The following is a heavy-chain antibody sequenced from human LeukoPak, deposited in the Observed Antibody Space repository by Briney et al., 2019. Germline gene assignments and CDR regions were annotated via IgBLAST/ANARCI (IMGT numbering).Heavy chain of an antibody. Sequence: ALRLSCAASGFTFDDYAMHWVRQAPGKGLEWVSGISWNSGSIGYADSVKGRFTISRDNAKNSLYLQMNSLRAEDTALYYCAKALGDSYYYGMDVWGQGTTVTVSS. J-gene: IGHJ6*02. V-gene: IGHV3-9*01. CDR2: ISWNSGSI. D-gene: IGHD3-16*01. CDR3: AKALGDSYYYGMDV. CDR1: GFTFDDYA.